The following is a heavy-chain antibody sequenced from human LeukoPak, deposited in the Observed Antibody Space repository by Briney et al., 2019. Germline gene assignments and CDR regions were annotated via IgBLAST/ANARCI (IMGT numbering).Heavy chain of an antibody. CDR2: ISGSGGST. CDR1: GFTFSSYA. J-gene: IGHJ4*02. CDR3: AKDDGWLGDLREY. V-gene: IGHV3-23*01. D-gene: IGHD3-16*01. Sequence: GGSLRLSCAASGFTFSSYAMSWVRQAPGKGLEWVSAISGSGGSTYYADSVKGRFTISRDNSKSTLYLQMNSLRAEDTAVYYCAKDDGWLGDLREYWGQGTLVTVSS.